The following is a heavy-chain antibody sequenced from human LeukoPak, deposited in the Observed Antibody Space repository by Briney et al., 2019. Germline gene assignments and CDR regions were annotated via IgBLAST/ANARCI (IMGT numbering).Heavy chain of an antibody. D-gene: IGHD3-22*01. CDR2: INPSGGST. CDR3: AREQRNRYYDSSGRIDY. J-gene: IGHJ4*02. Sequence: ASVKVSCKASGYTFTSYYMYWVRQAPGQGLEWMGIINPSGGSTNYAQKFQGRVTMTRDTSTSTVYMELSSLRSEDTAVYYCAREQRNRYYDSSGRIDYWGQGTLVTVSS. V-gene: IGHV1-46*01. CDR1: GYTFTSYY.